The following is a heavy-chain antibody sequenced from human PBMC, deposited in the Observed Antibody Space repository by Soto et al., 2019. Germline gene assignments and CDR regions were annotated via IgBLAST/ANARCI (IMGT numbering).Heavy chain of an antibody. CDR3: ATESGSTYGYFDY. CDR1: GGSVTSDEDY. J-gene: IGHJ4*02. Sequence: SETLSLTCTVSGGSVTSDEDYWSWLRQSPGKGLEWIGYISKSGSTGYNPSLKTRLSMSVDRSKNQFTLRLTSVTAADTAVYFCATESGSTYGYFDYWGQGTQVTVSS. CDR2: ISKSGST. D-gene: IGHD4-17*01. V-gene: IGHV4-30-4*01.